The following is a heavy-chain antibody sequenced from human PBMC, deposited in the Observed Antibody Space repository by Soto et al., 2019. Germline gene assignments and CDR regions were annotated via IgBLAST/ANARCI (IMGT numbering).Heavy chain of an antibody. CDR3: ATGRSEVVPGAMDT. V-gene: IGHV4-4*07. Sequence: QVQLQESGPGLVKPSETLSLSCTVSGDSFSNYYCNWVRKSAGKGLEWIGRIYPTGSTTYNPSLNSRLTMSVDTSKNQFSLRLTSMTAADTAVYYCATGRSEVVPGAMDTWGQGTLVTVSS. CDR2: IYPTGST. CDR1: GDSFSNYY. D-gene: IGHD2-2*01. J-gene: IGHJ5*02.